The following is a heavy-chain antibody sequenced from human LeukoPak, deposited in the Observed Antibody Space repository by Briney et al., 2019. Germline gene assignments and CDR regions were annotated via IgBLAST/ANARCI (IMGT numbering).Heavy chain of an antibody. V-gene: IGHV4-30-4*01. CDR1: GGSISSVGYY. CDR3: AGSDGDCSGGSCYSQQQNWFDP. D-gene: IGHD2-15*01. J-gene: IGHJ5*02. CDR2: IYYSGST. Sequence: PSQTLSLTCTVAGGSISSVGYYWSWLRQPPGKGLEWIGYIYYSGSTYNNPCLKRRFTISVDTSKNQFPLKLSSVTAADTAGYYCAGSDGDCSGGSCYSQQQNWFDPGGQGTLVAVPS.